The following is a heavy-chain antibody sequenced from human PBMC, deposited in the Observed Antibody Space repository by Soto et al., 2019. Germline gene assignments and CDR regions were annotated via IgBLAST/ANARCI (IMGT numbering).Heavy chain of an antibody. CDR1: GYTFTSYY. CDR2: INPNGGST. J-gene: IGHJ4*02. Sequence: QVQLVQSGAEVKNPGASVTVSCRASGYTFTSYYIHWVRQAPGQGLEWMAIINPNGGSTNYAQRFQGRVTVTRDTSTSIVYMELSSLRSEDTAVYYCSRGLGSGDYGGQGTLVTVSS. V-gene: IGHV1-46*03. CDR3: SRGLGSGDY. D-gene: IGHD3-10*01.